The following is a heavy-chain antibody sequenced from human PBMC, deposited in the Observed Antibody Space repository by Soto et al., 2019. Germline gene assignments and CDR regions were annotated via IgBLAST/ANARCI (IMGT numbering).Heavy chain of an antibody. Sequence: GASVKVSCKASGGTFSSYAISWVRQAPGQGLEWMGGIIPIFGTANYAQKFQGRVTITADESTSTAYMELSSLRSEDTAVYYCARKIGGSIAAPGWFDPWGQGTLVTVSS. J-gene: IGHJ5*02. CDR2: IIPIFGTA. D-gene: IGHD6-6*01. CDR3: ARKIGGSIAAPGWFDP. CDR1: GGTFSSYA. V-gene: IGHV1-69*13.